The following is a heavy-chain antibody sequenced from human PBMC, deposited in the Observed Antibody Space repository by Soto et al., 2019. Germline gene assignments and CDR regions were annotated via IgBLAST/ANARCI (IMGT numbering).Heavy chain of an antibody. V-gene: IGHV1-3*01. J-gene: IGHJ5*02. CDR2: INAGNGNT. CDR3: AREGRKRWLVARRYNWFDP. D-gene: IGHD6-19*01. CDR1: GYTFTSYA. Sequence: ASVKVSCKASGYTFTSYAMHWVRQAPGQRLEWMGWINAGNGNTKYSQKFQGRVTITRDTSASTAYMELSSLRSEDTAVYYCAREGRKRWLVARRYNWFDPWGQGTLVTVSS.